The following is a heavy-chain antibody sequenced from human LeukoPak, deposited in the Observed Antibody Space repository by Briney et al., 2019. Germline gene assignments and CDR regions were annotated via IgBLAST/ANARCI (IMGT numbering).Heavy chain of an antibody. CDR3: ARDYEYYYGSGSYYY. CDR1: GGSISSYY. CDR2: IYYSGST. Sequence: SETLSLTCTVSGGSISSYYWSWIRQPPGKGLEWIGYIYYSGSTNYNPSLKSRVTISVDTSKNQFSLKLSSVTAAETAVYYCARDYEYYYGSGSYYYWGQGTLVTVSS. D-gene: IGHD3-10*01. V-gene: IGHV4-59*01. J-gene: IGHJ4*02.